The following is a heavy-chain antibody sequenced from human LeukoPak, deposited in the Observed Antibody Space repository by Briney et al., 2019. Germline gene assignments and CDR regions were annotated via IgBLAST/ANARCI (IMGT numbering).Heavy chain of an antibody. Sequence: PSQTLSLTCTVSGGSISSGGYYWSWIRQHPGKGLEWIVHIYYSGTSFYNPSLTSRVPISVDTSKNQFSLKLTSVNDADTAVYYCARIERSSYSLGFDYWGQGTLVTVSS. CDR3: ARIERSSYSLGFDY. V-gene: IGHV4-31*03. J-gene: IGHJ4*02. D-gene: IGHD6-6*01. CDR2: IYYSGTS. CDR1: GGSISSGGYY.